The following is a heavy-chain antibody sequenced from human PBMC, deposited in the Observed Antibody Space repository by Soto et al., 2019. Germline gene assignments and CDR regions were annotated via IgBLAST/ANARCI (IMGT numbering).Heavy chain of an antibody. V-gene: IGHV4-39*01. CDR3: ARVLRFLEWLSFYYMDV. D-gene: IGHD3-3*01. J-gene: IGHJ6*03. Sequence: SESLSLTCTVSGGSISSSRYDGGRISPPPGKGLECIGSIYYSGSTYYNPSLKSRVTISVDMSKNQFSLKLSSVTAADTAVYYCARVLRFLEWLSFYYMDVWGKGTTVTVSS. CDR2: IYYSGST. CDR1: GGSISSSRYD.